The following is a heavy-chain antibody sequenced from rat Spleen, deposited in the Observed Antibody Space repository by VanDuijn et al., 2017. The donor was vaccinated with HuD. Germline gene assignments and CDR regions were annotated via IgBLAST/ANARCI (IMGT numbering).Heavy chain of an antibody. CDR2: ISSYGGRN. J-gene: IGHJ3*01. Sequence: EVQLVESGGGLVQPGRSLKLSCAASGFTFSDYGVAWVRQAPTTGLEWVATISSYGGRNFYRDAVKGRFTISRDNAKNTQYLQMDSLRSEDTATYYCARQDTSGYSNWFGYWGQGTLVTVSS. D-gene: IGHD4-3*01. CDR1: GFTFSDYG. V-gene: IGHV5-29*01. CDR3: ARQDTSGYSNWFGY.